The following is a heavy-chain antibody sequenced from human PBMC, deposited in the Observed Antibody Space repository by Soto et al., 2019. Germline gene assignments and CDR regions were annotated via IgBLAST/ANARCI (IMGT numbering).Heavy chain of an antibody. Sequence: GGSLRLSCAGSGFNFGDSYMSWIRQAPGKGLEWLSYISPGSRYPAYADSVKGRFTISRDNAERSLFLQMMSLTAEDTAIYYCVRGGGGGLFDPWGQGTMVTVSS. D-gene: IGHD2-15*01. CDR1: GFNFGDSY. V-gene: IGHV3-11*06. J-gene: IGHJ5*02. CDR3: VRGGGGGLFDP. CDR2: ISPGSRYP.